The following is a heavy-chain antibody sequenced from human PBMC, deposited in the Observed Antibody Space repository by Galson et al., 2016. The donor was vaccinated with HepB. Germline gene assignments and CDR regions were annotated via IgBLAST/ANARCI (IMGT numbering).Heavy chain of an antibody. CDR1: GFTFSTYA. D-gene: IGHD3-16*01. CDR2: INGNGGST. CDR3: ARCAYQSGNYGALDY. Sequence: SLRLSCAASGFTFSTYAMAWVRQAPGKGPEWVSTINGNGGSTYYTDSVKGRFTISRDNSKNTLYLQMNSLRAEDTAVYSCARCAYQSGNYGALDYWGQGTLVTVSS. J-gene: IGHJ4*02. V-gene: IGHV3-23*01.